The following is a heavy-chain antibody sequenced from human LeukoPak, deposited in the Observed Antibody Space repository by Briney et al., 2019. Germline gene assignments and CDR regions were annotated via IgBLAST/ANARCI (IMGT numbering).Heavy chain of an antibody. CDR3: ASSRNYYDSSGYYYFDY. D-gene: IGHD3-22*01. CDR1: GGTFSSYA. V-gene: IGHV1-69*05. J-gene: IGHJ4*02. Sequence: ASVKVSCKASGGTFSSYAISWVRQAPGQGLEWMGGIIPIFGTANYAQKFQGRVTITTDESTSTAYMELSSLRSEVTAVYYCASSRNYYDSSGYYYFDYWGQGTLVTVSS. CDR2: IIPIFGTA.